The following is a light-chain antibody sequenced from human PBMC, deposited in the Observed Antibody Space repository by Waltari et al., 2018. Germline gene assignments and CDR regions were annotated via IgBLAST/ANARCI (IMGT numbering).Light chain of an antibody. CDR2: AAS. V-gene: IGKV3-15*01. CDR3: QQYNNWPLT. CDR1: QSVSSN. Sequence: EMVMTQSPATLSVSPGERATLSCRASQSVSSNLACYQQKSGQAPRLLIYAASSRATGIPARLNGGGSGTEFTLTISSLQSGDSAVYYCQQYNNWPLTFGQGTKVEIK. J-gene: IGKJ1*01.